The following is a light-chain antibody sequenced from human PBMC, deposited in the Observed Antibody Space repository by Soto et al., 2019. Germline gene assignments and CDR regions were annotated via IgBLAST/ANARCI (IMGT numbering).Light chain of an antibody. CDR2: RNN. V-gene: IGLV1-47*01. CDR3: AAWDDSLSAREV. CDR1: SSNIGSNY. J-gene: IGLJ2*01. Sequence: QSVLTQPPSASGTPGQRVTISCSGSSSNIGSNYVYWYQQLPGTAPKLLIYRNNQRPSGVPDRFSGSKSGTSASLAISGLRSEDEADYYCAAWDDSLSAREVFGGGTKVTVL.